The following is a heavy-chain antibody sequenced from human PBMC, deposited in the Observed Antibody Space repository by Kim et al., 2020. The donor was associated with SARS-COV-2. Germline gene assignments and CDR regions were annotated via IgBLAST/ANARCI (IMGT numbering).Heavy chain of an antibody. CDR1: GFTFDDYA. D-gene: IGHD2-8*02. CDR2: ISWNSGSI. CDR3: AKIRWDFTDYGMDV. J-gene: IGHJ6*02. Sequence: GGSLRLSCAASGFTFDDYAMHWVRQAPGNGLEWVSGISWNSGSIGYADSVKGRFTISRDNAKNSLYLQMNSLRAEDTALYYCAKIRWDFTDYGMDVCGQG. V-gene: IGHV3-9*01.